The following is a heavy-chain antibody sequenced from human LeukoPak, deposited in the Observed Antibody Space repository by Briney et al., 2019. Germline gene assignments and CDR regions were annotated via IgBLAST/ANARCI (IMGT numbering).Heavy chain of an antibody. V-gene: IGHV3-73*01. CDR3: TRHATYYYDSSGYYIFDY. J-gene: IGHJ4*02. CDR2: IRSKANSYAT. Sequence: GGSLKLSCAASGFTFSGSAMHWARQASGKGLEWVGRIRSKANSYATAYAASVKGRFTISRDDSKNTAYLQMNSLKTEDTAVYYCTRHATYYYDSSGYYIFDYWGQGTLVTVSS. D-gene: IGHD3-22*01. CDR1: GFTFSGSA.